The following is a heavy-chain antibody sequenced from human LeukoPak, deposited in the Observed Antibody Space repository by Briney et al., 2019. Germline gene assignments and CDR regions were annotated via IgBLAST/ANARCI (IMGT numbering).Heavy chain of an antibody. D-gene: IGHD2-15*01. V-gene: IGHV4-34*01. CDR1: GGSFSGYY. CDR2: INHSGST. Sequence: SETLSLTCAVYGGSFSGYYWSWIRQPPGKGLEWIGEINHSGSTNYNPSLKSRVTISVDTSKNQFSLKLSSVTAADTAVYYCARSKPLSYYYYYYYMDVWGKGTTVTVSS. CDR3: ARSKPLSYYYYYYYMDV. J-gene: IGHJ6*03.